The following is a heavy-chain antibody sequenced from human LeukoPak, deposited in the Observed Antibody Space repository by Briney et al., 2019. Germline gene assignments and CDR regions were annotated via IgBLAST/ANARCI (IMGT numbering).Heavy chain of an antibody. J-gene: IGHJ6*03. V-gene: IGHV3-64*01. D-gene: IGHD2-8*01. CDR1: GFSFSSYA. Sequence: GGSLRLSCSASGFSFSSYAMHWARQAPGEVLEYVSAISANGVSTYYANSVKGRFTISRDNSKNTLYLQMGSLRAEDTAVYYCAKDRCSNGIGCYYYYMDVWGKGTTVTISS. CDR3: AKDRCSNGIGCYYYYMDV. CDR2: ISANGVST.